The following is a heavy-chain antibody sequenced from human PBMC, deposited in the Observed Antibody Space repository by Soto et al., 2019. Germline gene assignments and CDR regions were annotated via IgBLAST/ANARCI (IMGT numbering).Heavy chain of an antibody. J-gene: IGHJ4*02. Sequence: QVQLVESGGGLVKPGGSLRLSCAASGFTFSDYYMSWIRQAPGKGLEWVSYISSRSSTIFYADSVKGRFTISRDNVKNSLYLQMNSLRAEDTVVYYCASGTNGAFFVYWGQGILVTVSS. D-gene: IGHD2-8*01. CDR3: ASGTNGAFFVY. CDR2: ISSRSSTI. V-gene: IGHV3-11*01. CDR1: GFTFSDYY.